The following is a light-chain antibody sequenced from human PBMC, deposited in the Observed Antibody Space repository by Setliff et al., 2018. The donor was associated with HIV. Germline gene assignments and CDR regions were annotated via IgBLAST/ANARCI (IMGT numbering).Light chain of an antibody. V-gene: IGLV2-14*01. CDR1: SSDVGGYSY. CDR3: SSYAISNTLT. CDR2: EVR. Sequence: QSALTQPASVSGSTGQSITISCTGTSSDVGGYSYVSWYQQHPGRAPKLIIYEVRNRPSGVSNRFSGSKSGNTASLTISGLQAEDEADYYCSSYAISNTLTFGTGTKVTVL. J-gene: IGLJ1*01.